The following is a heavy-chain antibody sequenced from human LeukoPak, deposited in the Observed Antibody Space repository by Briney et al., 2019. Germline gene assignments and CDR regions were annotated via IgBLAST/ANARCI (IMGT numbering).Heavy chain of an antibody. Sequence: SETLSLTCTVSGGSISSYYWSWIRQPAGKGLEWIGRIYTSGSTNYNPSLKSRVTISVDTSKNQFSLKLSSVTAADTAVYYCARWTSIKYYYDSSGYYLDDAFDIWGQGTMVTVSS. CDR1: GGSISSYY. CDR2: IYTSGST. V-gene: IGHV4-4*07. CDR3: ARWTSIKYYYDSSGYYLDDAFDI. J-gene: IGHJ3*02. D-gene: IGHD3-22*01.